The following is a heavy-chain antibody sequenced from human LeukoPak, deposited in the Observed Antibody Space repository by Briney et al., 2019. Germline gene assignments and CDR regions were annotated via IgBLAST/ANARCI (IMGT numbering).Heavy chain of an antibody. D-gene: IGHD6-13*01. Sequence: PGGSLRLSCAASGFTVSSNYMSWVRQAPGKGLECVSVIYSGGSTYYADSVKGRFTISRDNSKNTLYLQMNSLRAEDTAVYYCASPSSSWPHYGMDVWGQGTTVTVSS. CDR3: ASPSSSWPHYGMDV. J-gene: IGHJ6*02. CDR2: IYSGGST. CDR1: GFTVSSNY. V-gene: IGHV3-66*02.